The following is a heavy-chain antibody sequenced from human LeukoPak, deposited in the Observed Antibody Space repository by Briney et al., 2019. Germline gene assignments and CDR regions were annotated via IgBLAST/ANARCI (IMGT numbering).Heavy chain of an antibody. J-gene: IGHJ5*02. V-gene: IGHV4-39*01. CDR3: SRHGLAGASRRFDP. D-gene: IGHD4/OR15-4a*01. Sequence: ASETLSLTCTVSGGSFSTIINYWAWIRQPPGKGLEWIGSIHYGGNTYYKPSLESRVTMSADTSKNQFSLKLGSVTAADTAVYYCSRHGLAGASRRFDPWGQGILVTVSS. CDR2: IHYGGNT. CDR1: GGSFSTIINY.